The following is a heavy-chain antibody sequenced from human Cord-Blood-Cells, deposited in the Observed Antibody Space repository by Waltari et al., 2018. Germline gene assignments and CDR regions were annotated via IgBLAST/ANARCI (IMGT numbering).Heavy chain of an antibody. Sequence: QVQLQESGPGLVKPSETLSLTCAVSGYSISSAYYWGWIRQPPGKGLEWIGSIYHSGSTYYNPSLKSRVTISVDTSKNQFSLKLSSVTAADTAVYYCARDWVVGATAFDIWGQGTMVTVSS. CDR1: GYSISSAYY. V-gene: IGHV4-38-2*02. CDR2: IYHSGST. J-gene: IGHJ3*02. CDR3: ARDWVVGATAFDI. D-gene: IGHD1-26*01.